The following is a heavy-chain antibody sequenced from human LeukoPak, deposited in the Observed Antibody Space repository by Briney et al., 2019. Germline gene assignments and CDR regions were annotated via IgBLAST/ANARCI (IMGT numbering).Heavy chain of an antibody. CDR3: ARRGFYGDYVDY. CDR2: IYYSGTT. Sequence: GSLRLSCAASGFTISSSYMSWVRQVPGKGLEWIGYIYYSGTTYYNPSLKSRVTISIDTSKNQFSLKLSSVTAADTAVYYCARRGFYGDYVDYWGQGTLVTVSS. D-gene: IGHD4-17*01. J-gene: IGHJ4*02. CDR1: GFTISSSY. V-gene: IGHV4-59*08.